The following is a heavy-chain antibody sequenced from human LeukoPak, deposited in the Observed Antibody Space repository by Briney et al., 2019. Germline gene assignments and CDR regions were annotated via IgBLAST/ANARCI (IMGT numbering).Heavy chain of an antibody. D-gene: IGHD4-11*01. V-gene: IGHV4-39*01. Sequence: SETLSLTCTVSGGSISSYYWSWIRQPPGKGLEWIGSICYSGSTYYNPSLKSRATISVDTSKNQFSLKLSSVTAADTAVYYCVRVPTTVDNYYMDVWGKGTTVTVSS. CDR1: GGSISSYY. CDR3: VRVPTTVDNYYMDV. J-gene: IGHJ6*03. CDR2: ICYSGST.